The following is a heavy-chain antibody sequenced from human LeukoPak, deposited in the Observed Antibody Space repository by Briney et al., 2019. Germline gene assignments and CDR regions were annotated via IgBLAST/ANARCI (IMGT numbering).Heavy chain of an antibody. CDR3: ASGFMGYDRSGYYDDAFDI. CDR2: INPNSGGT. Sequence: ASVKVSCKASGYTFSDYYMHWVRQAPGQGLEWMGWINPNSGGTKYAQKFQGRVTMTRDTSISTAYMELSRLRSDDTAVYYCASGFMGYDRSGYYDDAFDIWGQGTMVTVSS. J-gene: IGHJ3*02. CDR1: GYTFSDYY. D-gene: IGHD3-22*01. V-gene: IGHV1-2*02.